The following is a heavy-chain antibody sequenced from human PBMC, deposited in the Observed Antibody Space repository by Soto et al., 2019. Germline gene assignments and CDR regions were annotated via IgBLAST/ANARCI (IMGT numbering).Heavy chain of an antibody. CDR1: GFTFSDYY. D-gene: IGHD2-21*01. Sequence: PGGSLRLSCAASGFTFSDYYMSWIRQAPGKGLEWVSYISSSGSTIYYADSVKGRFTISRDNAKNSLYLQMNSLRAKDTAVYYCARDPGSRAYCGGDCYFWAFDIWGQGTMVTVSS. CDR2: ISSSGSTI. J-gene: IGHJ3*02. V-gene: IGHV3-11*01. CDR3: ARDPGSRAYCGGDCYFWAFDI.